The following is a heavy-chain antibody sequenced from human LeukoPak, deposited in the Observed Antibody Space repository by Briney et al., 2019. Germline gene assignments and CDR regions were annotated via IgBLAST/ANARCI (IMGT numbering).Heavy chain of an antibody. CDR3: ATGYCSGGSCPWPY. D-gene: IGHD2-15*01. CDR1: GGTFSSYA. CDR2: IIPIFGTA. J-gene: IGHJ4*02. Sequence: GSSVKVSCKASGGTFSSYAISWVRQAPGRGLEWMGGIIPIFGTANHAQKFQGRVTITADKSTSTAYMELSSLRSEDTAVYYCATGYCSGGSCPWPYWGQGTLVTVSS. V-gene: IGHV1-69*06.